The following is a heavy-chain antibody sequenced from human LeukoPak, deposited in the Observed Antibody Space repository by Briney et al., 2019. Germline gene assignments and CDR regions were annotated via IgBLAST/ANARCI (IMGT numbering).Heavy chain of an antibody. D-gene: IGHD4-23*01. Sequence: SETLSLTCTVSGGSISSSSYYWGWIRQPPGKGLEWIGNIYYSGSTYYNPSLKSRVTISVDTSKNQFSLKLTSVTAADTAVFFCARDKRMKVITSTLVTDGFDPWGQGILVTVSS. CDR2: IYYSGST. V-gene: IGHV4-39*07. CDR3: ARDKRMKVITSTLVTDGFDP. J-gene: IGHJ5*02. CDR1: GGSISSSSYY.